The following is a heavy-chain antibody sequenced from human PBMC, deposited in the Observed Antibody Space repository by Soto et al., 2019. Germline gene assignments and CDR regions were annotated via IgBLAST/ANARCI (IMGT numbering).Heavy chain of an antibody. CDR2: SIPIFRTA. Sequence: QVQLVQSGAEVKKPGSSVKVSCKASGGTFSSYSISWVRQAPGLGLEWMGGSIPIFRTANYAQKFQGRVTITADESTSTVYMELSSLRSEDTAVYYCARRGQHRKASYYYDMDVWGQGTTVTVSS. CDR1: GGTFSSYS. V-gene: IGHV1-69*01. D-gene: IGHD6-13*01. J-gene: IGHJ6*01. CDR3: ARRGQHRKASYYYDMDV.